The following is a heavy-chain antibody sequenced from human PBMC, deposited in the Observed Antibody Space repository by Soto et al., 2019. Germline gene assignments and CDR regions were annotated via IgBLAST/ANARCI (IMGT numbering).Heavy chain of an antibody. CDR1: GYTFTGYY. CDR2: INPNSGGT. J-gene: IGHJ4*02. D-gene: IGHD3-22*01. CDR3: ARDMRYYDSSGELDY. Sequence: ASVKVSCKASGYTFTGYYMHWVRQAPGQGLEWMGWINPNSGGTNYAQKFQGWVTMTRDTSISTAYMELSRLRSDDTAVYYCARDMRYYDSSGELDYWGQGTLVTVSS. V-gene: IGHV1-2*04.